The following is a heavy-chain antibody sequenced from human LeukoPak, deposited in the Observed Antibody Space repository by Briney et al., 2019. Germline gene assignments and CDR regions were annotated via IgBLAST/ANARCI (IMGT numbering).Heavy chain of an antibody. CDR3: AREGYYDILTGPDY. CDR1: GYTFTSYG. CDR2: TSAYNGNT. J-gene: IGHJ4*02. V-gene: IGHV1-18*04. D-gene: IGHD3-9*01. Sequence: ASVKVSCEASGYTFTSYGISWVRQAPGQGLEWMGWTSAYNGNTNYAQKLQGRVTMTTDTSTSTAYMELRSLRSDDTAVYYCAREGYYDILTGPDYWGQGTLVTVSS.